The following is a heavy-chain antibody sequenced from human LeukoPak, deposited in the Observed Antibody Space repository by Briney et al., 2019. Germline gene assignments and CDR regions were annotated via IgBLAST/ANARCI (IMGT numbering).Heavy chain of an antibody. CDR3: AREARGMVDY. V-gene: IGHV3-23*01. Sequence: RGSLRLSCAASGFTFSSYAMSWVRQAPGKGLEWVSAISGSGGSTYYADSVKGRFTISRDNAKNSLYLQMNSLRAEDTALYHCAREARGMVDYWGQGTLVTVSS. CDR1: GFTFSSYA. CDR2: ISGSGGST. D-gene: IGHD3-10*01. J-gene: IGHJ4*02.